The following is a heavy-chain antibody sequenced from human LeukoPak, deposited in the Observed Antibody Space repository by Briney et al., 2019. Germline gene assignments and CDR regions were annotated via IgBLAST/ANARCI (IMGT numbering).Heavy chain of an antibody. Sequence: PGGYLRLSCAASGFTFSSYAMTWVRQAPGKGLEWVSVISGSGGTTYYADSVRGRFTISRDNSKNTLYLQMNSLRAEDTAVYYCAKDGAPQQLVIYWGQGTLVSVSS. CDR1: GFTFSSYA. D-gene: IGHD6-13*01. J-gene: IGHJ4*02. CDR3: AKDGAPQQLVIY. CDR2: ISGSGGTT. V-gene: IGHV3-23*01.